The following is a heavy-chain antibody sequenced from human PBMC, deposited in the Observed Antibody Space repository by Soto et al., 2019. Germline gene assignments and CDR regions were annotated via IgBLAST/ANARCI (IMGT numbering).Heavy chain of an antibody. D-gene: IGHD5-12*01. CDR2: INPNSGGT. CDR3: AREWGYSGYDLPQDY. CDR1: GYTFTGYY. V-gene: IGHV1-2*02. Sequence: QVPLVQSGAEVKKPGASVKVSCKASGYTFTGYYMHWVRQAPGQGLEWMGWINPNSGGTNYAQKFQGRVTMTRDTSISTAYMELSRLRSDDTAVYYCAREWGYSGYDLPQDYWGQGTLVTVSS. J-gene: IGHJ4*02.